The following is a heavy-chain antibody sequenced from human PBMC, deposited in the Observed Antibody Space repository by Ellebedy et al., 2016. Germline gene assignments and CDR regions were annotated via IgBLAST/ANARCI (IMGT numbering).Heavy chain of an antibody. CDR1: GFTFSSYA. CDR3: VRGVGSGWFDP. CDR2: ISASGQNT. Sequence: GESLKISCAASGFTFSSYAMAWVRQAPGKGLEWVSSISASGQNTYYADFVQGRFTISRDNSKNTLYLQMNSLRAEDTAVYYCVRGVGSGWFDPWGQGTLVTVSS. V-gene: IGHV3-23*01. J-gene: IGHJ5*02. D-gene: IGHD2-15*01.